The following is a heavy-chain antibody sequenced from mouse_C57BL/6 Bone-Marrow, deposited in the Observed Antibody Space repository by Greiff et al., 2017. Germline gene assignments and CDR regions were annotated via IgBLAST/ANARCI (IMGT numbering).Heavy chain of an antibody. CDR2: IYPRSGNT. Sequence: VQLQQSGAELARPGASVKLSCTASGYTFTSYGISWVKQRTGQGLEWIGEIYPRSGNTYYNEKFKGKATLTADKSSSTAYMELRSLTSEDSAVXFCARGDDGYYWYFDVWGTGTTVTVSS. V-gene: IGHV1-81*01. D-gene: IGHD2-3*01. CDR1: GYTFTSYG. CDR3: ARGDDGYYWYFDV. J-gene: IGHJ1*03.